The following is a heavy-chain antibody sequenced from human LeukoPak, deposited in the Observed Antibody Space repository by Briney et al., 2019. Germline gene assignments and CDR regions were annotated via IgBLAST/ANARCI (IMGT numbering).Heavy chain of an antibody. CDR3: AKERIKSYYKDV. Sequence: RRCPSLSPAVSGLTFDDVIIHWGRQAPGQGLRWGSLISWDGGGTYHAESVKGQFNNSIHNSNNSLYLHMNSLRTQDTALCYCAKERIKSYYKDVWGKGNTGT. CDR2: ISWDGGGT. J-gene: IGHJ6*03. V-gene: IGHV3-43*01. CDR1: GLTFDDVI.